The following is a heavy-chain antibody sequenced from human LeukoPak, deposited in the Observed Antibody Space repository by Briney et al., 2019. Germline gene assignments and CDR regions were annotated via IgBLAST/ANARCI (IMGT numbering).Heavy chain of an antibody. J-gene: IGHJ4*02. CDR3: ARDQRVTGRPDIDY. D-gene: IGHD6-6*01. Sequence: GGSLRLSCAASGFTFRNHWMHWVRQTPGKGLVWVSRVSSDGSSTTYADSVKGRFTISRDNAKNTLYLQMNNLRAEDTAMYYCARDQRVTGRPDIDYWGQGTLVIVSS. V-gene: IGHV3-74*03. CDR2: VSSDGSST. CDR1: GFTFRNHW.